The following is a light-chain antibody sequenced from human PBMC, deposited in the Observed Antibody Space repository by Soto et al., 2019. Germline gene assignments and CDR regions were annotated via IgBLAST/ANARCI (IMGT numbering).Light chain of an antibody. V-gene: IGKV1-39*01. CDR2: ATS. J-gene: IGKJ1*01. CDR1: QRITTY. Sequence: DIQMTQSPSSLSASVGDRVTITCRASQRITTYLNWYQQKPGKSPNLLITATSTLQSGVPSRFSGSGSGTDFKLTISSLQPEDFATYYCQQSYSTLWTFGQGTRVEIK. CDR3: QQSYSTLWT.